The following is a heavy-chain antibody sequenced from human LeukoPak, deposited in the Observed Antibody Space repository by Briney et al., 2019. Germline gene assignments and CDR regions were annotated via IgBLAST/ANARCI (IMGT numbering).Heavy chain of an antibody. Sequence: SETLSLTCTVSGGSISGYYWSWIRQPPGKGPEWIGYISYTGSTKYNPSLESRVTISVDTSKKQFALNLSSVTAADTAVYYCAREGDYDSGGYSTFDYWGQGTLVTVSS. CDR1: GGSISGYY. V-gene: IGHV4-59*01. CDR2: ISYTGST. D-gene: IGHD3-22*01. CDR3: AREGDYDSGGYSTFDY. J-gene: IGHJ4*02.